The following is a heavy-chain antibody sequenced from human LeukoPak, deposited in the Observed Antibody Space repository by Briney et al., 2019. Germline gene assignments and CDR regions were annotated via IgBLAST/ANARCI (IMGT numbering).Heavy chain of an antibody. CDR3: ARTYYYYYCMDV. V-gene: IGHV4-59*01. Sequence: SETLSLTCTVSGGSISSYYWSWIRQPPGKGLEWIGYIYYSGSTNYNPSLKSRVTISVDTSKNQFSLKLSSVTAADTAVYYCARTYYYYYCMDVWGKGTTVTVSS. CDR2: IYYSGST. CDR1: GGSISSYY. J-gene: IGHJ6*03.